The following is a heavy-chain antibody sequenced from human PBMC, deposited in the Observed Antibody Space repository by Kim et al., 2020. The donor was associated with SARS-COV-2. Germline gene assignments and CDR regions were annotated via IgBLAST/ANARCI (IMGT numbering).Heavy chain of an antibody. D-gene: IGHD4-17*01. J-gene: IGHJ4*02. Sequence: GGSLRLSCAASGFTFSSYGMHWVRQAPGKGLEWVAVISYDGSNKYYADSVKGRFTISRDNSKNTLYLQMNSLRAEDTAVYYCAKDPYGDYVPDGIDYWGQGTLVTVSS. V-gene: IGHV3-30*18. CDR1: GFTFSSYG. CDR2: ISYDGSNK. CDR3: AKDPYGDYVPDGIDY.